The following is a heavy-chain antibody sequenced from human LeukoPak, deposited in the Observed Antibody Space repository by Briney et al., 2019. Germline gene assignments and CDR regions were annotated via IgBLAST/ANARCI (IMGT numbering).Heavy chain of an antibody. Sequence: ASVKVSCKASGYTFTNYGISWVRQAPGQGLEWMGWISAYNGNTNIAQKLQARVTMTTDTSTSTAYMELGSLRSDDTAVYYCARDGELYSGSKGLFDIWGQGTLVTVSS. CDR3: ARDGELYSGSKGLFDI. CDR2: ISAYNGNT. CDR1: GYTFTNYG. D-gene: IGHD1-26*01. V-gene: IGHV1-18*01. J-gene: IGHJ3*02.